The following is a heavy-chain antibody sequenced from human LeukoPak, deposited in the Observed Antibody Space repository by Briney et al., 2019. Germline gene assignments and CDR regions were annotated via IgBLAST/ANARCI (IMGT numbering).Heavy chain of an antibody. J-gene: IGHJ3*01. CDR3: VRSDRETFAFDV. Sequence: GGSLRLSCAASGFTFSSFGMSWVRQTPEKGLEWISYIQITGTPIHYADSVKGRFTISRDNAEKSLYLQLNNLTLEDTAVYYCVRSDRETFAFDVWGQGAMVTVSS. V-gene: IGHV3-48*03. D-gene: IGHD2/OR15-2a*01. CDR2: IQITGTPI. CDR1: GFTFSSFG.